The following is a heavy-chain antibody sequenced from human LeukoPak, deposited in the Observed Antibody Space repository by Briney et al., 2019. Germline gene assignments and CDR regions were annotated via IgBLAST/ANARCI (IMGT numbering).Heavy chain of an antibody. V-gene: IGHV1-46*01. CDR1: GYIFTGYY. Sequence: ASVKVSCKASGYIFTGYYIHWVRQAPGQGLEWMGIINPSGGSSSYAQKFQGRITMTRDMSTSTLYMELNSLRVEDTAVYYCARAPPLLVVAGTPDYWGQGTLVTVSS. CDR2: INPSGGSS. D-gene: IGHD6-19*01. J-gene: IGHJ4*02. CDR3: ARAPPLLVVAGTPDY.